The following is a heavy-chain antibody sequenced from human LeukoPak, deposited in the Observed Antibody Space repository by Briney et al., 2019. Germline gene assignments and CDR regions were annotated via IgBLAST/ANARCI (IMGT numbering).Heavy chain of an antibody. V-gene: IGHV3-48*03. D-gene: IGHD3-22*01. Sequence: GGSLRLSCAASGFTFSSYEMNWVRQAPGKGLEWVSYISSSGSTIYYADSVRGRFTISRDNAKNSLYLQMNSLRAEDTAVYYCARAGQGSSGYGYYYYYYMDVWGKGTTVTISS. CDR3: ARAGQGSSGYGYYYYYYMDV. CDR1: GFTFSSYE. CDR2: ISSSGSTI. J-gene: IGHJ6*03.